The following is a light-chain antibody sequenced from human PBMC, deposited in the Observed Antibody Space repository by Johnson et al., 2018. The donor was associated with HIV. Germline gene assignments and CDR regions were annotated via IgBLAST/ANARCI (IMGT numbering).Light chain of an antibody. CDR1: SSKIGNKY. Sequence: QSVLTQPPSVSAATGQKVTISCSGSSSKIGNKYVYWYQLLPGTAPKLLIYDNNQRPSGIPDRFSVSKSGTSATLGITGLQTGDEADYYCGTWDSSLSTYVFGSGTKVPVL. CDR3: GTWDSSLSTYV. J-gene: IGLJ1*01. CDR2: DNN. V-gene: IGLV1-51*01.